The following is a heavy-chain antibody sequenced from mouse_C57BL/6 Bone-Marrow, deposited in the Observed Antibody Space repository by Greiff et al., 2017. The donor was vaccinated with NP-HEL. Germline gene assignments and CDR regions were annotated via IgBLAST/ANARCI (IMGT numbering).Heavy chain of an antibody. J-gene: IGHJ4*01. Sequence: EVQLVESGGGLVQPKGSLKLSCAASGFSFNTYAMNWVRQAPGKGLEWVARIRSKSNNYATYYADSVKDRFTISRDDSESMLYLQMNNLKTEDTAMYYCVRHDYYRGYYAMDYWGQGTSVTVSS. D-gene: IGHD2-14*01. V-gene: IGHV10-1*01. CDR2: IRSKSNNYAT. CDR1: GFSFNTYA. CDR3: VRHDYYRGYYAMDY.